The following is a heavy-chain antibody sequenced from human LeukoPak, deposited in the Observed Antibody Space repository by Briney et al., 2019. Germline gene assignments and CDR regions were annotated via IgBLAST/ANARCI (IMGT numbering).Heavy chain of an antibody. V-gene: IGHV4-4*07. Sequence: NTSETLSLTCTVSGGSISSYYWSWIRQPAGKGLEWIGRIYTSGSTNYNPSLKSRVTMSVDTSKNQFSLKLSSVTAADTAVYYCARDRIGSSGWYPVEYWYFDLWGRGTLVTVPS. CDR1: GGSISSYY. CDR3: ARDRIGSSGWYPVEYWYFDL. J-gene: IGHJ2*01. D-gene: IGHD6-19*01. CDR2: IYTSGST.